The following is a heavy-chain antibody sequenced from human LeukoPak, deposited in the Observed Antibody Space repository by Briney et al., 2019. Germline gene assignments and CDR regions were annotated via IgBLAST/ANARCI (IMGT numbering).Heavy chain of an antibody. J-gene: IGHJ4*02. CDR2: TRGSGSGM. CDR1: GFAFSDYS. Sequence: PGGSLRLSCAASGFAFSDYSMNWVRQAPGKGLEWVANTRGSGSGMGSGSYYAGAVKGRFTISRDNAKNSLYLQMNSLRAEDTAFYYCARDDNWGFGYWGQGALVTVSS. D-gene: IGHD7-27*01. CDR3: ARDDNWGFGY. V-gene: IGHV3-21*05.